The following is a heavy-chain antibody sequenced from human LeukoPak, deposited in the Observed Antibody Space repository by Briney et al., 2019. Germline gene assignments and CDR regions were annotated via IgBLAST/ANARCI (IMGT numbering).Heavy chain of an antibody. CDR1: GFTLSSYG. J-gene: IGHJ4*02. Sequence: GGSLRLSCAASGFTLSSYGMHWVRQAPGKGLEWVAVIWYDGSNKYYADSVKGRFTISRDNSKNTLYLQMNSLRAEDTAVYYCARDPRRTRSYYDILTGYLDYWGQGTLVTVSS. D-gene: IGHD3-9*01. CDR2: IWYDGSNK. CDR3: ARDPRRTRSYYDILTGYLDY. V-gene: IGHV3-33*01.